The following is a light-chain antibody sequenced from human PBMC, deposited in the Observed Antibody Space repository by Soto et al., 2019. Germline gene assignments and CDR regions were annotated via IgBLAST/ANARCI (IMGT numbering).Light chain of an antibody. J-gene: IGKJ5*01. CDR2: AAS. V-gene: IGKV1-9*01. Sequence: DIQLTQSPSFLSASVGDRVTITCRASQGISSYLAWYQQKPGKVPKLLIYAASTLQSGVPSRFSGSGSGTEFTLTICSLQPEDFATYYCQQINTYPITFGQGTRLEIK. CDR1: QGISSY. CDR3: QQINTYPIT.